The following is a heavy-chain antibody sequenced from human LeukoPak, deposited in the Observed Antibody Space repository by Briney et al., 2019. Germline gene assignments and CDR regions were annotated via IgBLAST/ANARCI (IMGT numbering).Heavy chain of an antibody. CDR2: ISYDGSNK. CDR1: GFTFSSYG. D-gene: IGHD3-22*01. Sequence: GGSPRLSCAASGFTFSSYGMHWVRQAPGKGLEWVAVISYDGSNKYYADSVKGRFTISRDNSKNTLYLQMNSLRAEDTAVYYCAKVYYYDSSGYYPRGYYYYGMDVWDQGTTVTVSS. CDR3: AKVYYYDSSGYYPRGYYYYGMDV. V-gene: IGHV3-30*18. J-gene: IGHJ6*02.